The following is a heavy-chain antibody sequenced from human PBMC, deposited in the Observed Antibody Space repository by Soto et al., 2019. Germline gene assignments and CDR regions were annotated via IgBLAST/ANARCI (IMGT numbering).Heavy chain of an antibody. CDR2: IDASGNT. V-gene: IGHV4-4*07. CDR3: ARYSSNWFQTEGMDV. D-gene: IGHD6-13*01. CDR1: VDSITTYY. Sequence: PSGTLSLTCTVSVDSITTYYWSWIRQPAGKGLEWIGRIDASGNTNYNPSLNSRVTMSIDTSKKQFSLKLTSVTAADTAIYYCARYSSNWFQTEGMDVWGQATTVT. J-gene: IGHJ6*02.